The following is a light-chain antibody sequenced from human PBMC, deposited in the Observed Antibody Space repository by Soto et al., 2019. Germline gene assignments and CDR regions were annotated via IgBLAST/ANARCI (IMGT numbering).Light chain of an antibody. V-gene: IGLV2-14*01. CDR3: TSYTSSITYV. J-gene: IGLJ1*01. CDR1: SSDVGGYNY. CDR2: EVN. Sequence: QSALTQPASVSGAPGQSITISCTGTSSDVGGYNYVSWYQQHPGKAPKLMIYEVNNRPSGVSNRFSGSKSGNTSSLTISGLQAEDEADYYCTSYTSSITYVFGTVTKVTVL.